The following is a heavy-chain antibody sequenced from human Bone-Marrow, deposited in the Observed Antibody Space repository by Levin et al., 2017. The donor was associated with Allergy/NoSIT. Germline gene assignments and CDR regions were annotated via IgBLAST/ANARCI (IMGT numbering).Heavy chain of an antibody. D-gene: IGHD5-12*01. Sequence: GGSLRLSCAASGFTFSSYAMSWVRQAPGKGLEWVSAISGSGGSTYYADSVKGRFTISRDNSKNTLYLQMNSLRAEDTAVYYCAKGGIVATITESIFDYWGQGTLVTVSS. J-gene: IGHJ4*02. CDR1: GFTFSSYA. CDR2: ISGSGGST. CDR3: AKGGIVATITESIFDY. V-gene: IGHV3-23*01.